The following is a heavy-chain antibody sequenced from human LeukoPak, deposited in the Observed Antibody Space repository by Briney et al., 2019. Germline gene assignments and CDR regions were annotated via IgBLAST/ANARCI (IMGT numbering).Heavy chain of an antibody. CDR1: GFSFSSYY. J-gene: IGHJ4*02. V-gene: IGHV3-7*01. D-gene: IGHD2-15*01. CDR3: VRDRGYCSGGNCYTVPDY. CDR2: TKEDGSEK. Sequence: GGSLRLSCAASGFSFSSYYMTWVRQAPGKGLEWVAYTKEDGSEKNYVDSVKGRFTISRDNAKNSLYLQMNSLRAEDTAVYYCVRDRGYCSGGNCYTVPDYWGQGTLVTVSS.